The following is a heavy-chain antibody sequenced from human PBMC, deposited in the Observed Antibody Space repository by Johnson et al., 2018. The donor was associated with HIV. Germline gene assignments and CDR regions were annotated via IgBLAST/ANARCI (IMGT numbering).Heavy chain of an antibody. Sequence: VQLVESGGGVVRPGGSLRLSCAASGFTFDDYGISWVRQAPGKGLEWVALISYDGSNKYYADSVKGRFTISRDNSKNTLYLQMNSLRAEDTAVFYCARAIVVDDDAFDIWGQGTMVTVSS. J-gene: IGHJ3*02. V-gene: IGHV3-30*03. D-gene: IGHD3-22*01. CDR1: GFTFDDYG. CDR2: ISYDGSNK. CDR3: ARAIVVDDDAFDI.